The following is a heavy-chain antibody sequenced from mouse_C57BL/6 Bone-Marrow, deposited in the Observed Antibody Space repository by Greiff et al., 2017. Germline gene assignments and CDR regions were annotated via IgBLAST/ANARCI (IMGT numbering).Heavy chain of an antibody. Sequence: EVQGVESGGGLVQPGGSLKLSCAASGFTFSDYYMYWVRQTPEKRLEWVAYISNGGGSTYYPDTVKGRFTISRDNAKDTLYLQMSRLKSEDTAMYYCARALITTDAMDYWGQGTSVTVSS. CDR3: ARALITTDAMDY. V-gene: IGHV5-12*01. D-gene: IGHD1-1*01. CDR1: GFTFSDYY. CDR2: ISNGGGST. J-gene: IGHJ4*01.